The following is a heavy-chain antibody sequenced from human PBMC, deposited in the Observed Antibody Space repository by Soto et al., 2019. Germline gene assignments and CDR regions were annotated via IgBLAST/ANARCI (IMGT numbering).Heavy chain of an antibody. D-gene: IGHD5-18*01. CDR1: GFTFTSYA. CDR3: AKGDTTMITDYYAMDV. CDR2: ISGSGGSE. J-gene: IGHJ6*02. V-gene: IGHV3-23*01. Sequence: GALRLSCAVSGFTFTSYAMTWVRQAPGKGLEWVSAISGSGGSEFYADSVKGRFTISRDNSKNTLYLQMKSLRAEDTALYYCAKGDTTMITDYYAMDVWGQGTTVTVSS.